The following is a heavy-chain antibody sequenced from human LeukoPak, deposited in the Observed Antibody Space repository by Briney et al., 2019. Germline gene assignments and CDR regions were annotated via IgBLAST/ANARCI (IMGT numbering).Heavy chain of an antibody. Sequence: PGGSLRLSCEAFGLTFINHATTWVRQAPGKGLEWVSAVGGSGGATYYADSVKGRFTISRDNSKNTVYLEMNSLRAEDTAIYFCAKDHYDFWTGNPINWGQGTLVTVSS. J-gene: IGHJ4*02. CDR3: AKDHYDFWTGNPIN. CDR1: GLTFINHA. CDR2: VGGSGGAT. D-gene: IGHD3/OR15-3a*01. V-gene: IGHV3-23*01.